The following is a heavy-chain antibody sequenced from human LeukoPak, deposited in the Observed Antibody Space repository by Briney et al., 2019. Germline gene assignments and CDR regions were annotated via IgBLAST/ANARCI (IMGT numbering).Heavy chain of an antibody. J-gene: IGHJ3*02. CDR3: ARDSKTHAFDI. D-gene: IGHD2/OR15-2a*01. CDR2: IYYSGST. V-gene: IGHV4-59*12. CDR1: GGSISSYY. Sequence: SETLSLTCTVSGGSISSYYWSWIRQPPGKGLEWIGYIYYSGSTNYNPSLKSRVTISVDTSKNQFSLKLSSVTAADTAVYYCARDSKTHAFDIWGQGTMVTVSS.